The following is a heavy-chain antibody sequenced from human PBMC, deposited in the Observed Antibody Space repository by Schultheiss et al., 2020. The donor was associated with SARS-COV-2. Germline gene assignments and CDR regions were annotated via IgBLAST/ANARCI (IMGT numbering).Heavy chain of an antibody. D-gene: IGHD3-22*01. Sequence: SETLSLTCAVYGGSFSGYYWSWIRQPPGKGLEWIGSIYYSGSTNYNPSLKSRVTISVDTSKNQFSLKLSSVTAADTAVYYCAREKDYDSSGYYRAFDIWGQGTMVTVSS. CDR3: AREKDYDSSGYYRAFDI. V-gene: IGHV4-34*11. CDR1: GGSFSGYY. CDR2: IYYSGST. J-gene: IGHJ3*02.